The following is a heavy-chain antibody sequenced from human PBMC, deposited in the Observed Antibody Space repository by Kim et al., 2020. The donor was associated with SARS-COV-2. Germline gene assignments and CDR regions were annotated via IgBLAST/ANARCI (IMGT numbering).Heavy chain of an antibody. Sequence: ASVKVSCKTSGYPFSGFYIHWVRQAPGQGLEWMGWISPNNGATKYAEAFQGRVTMTRDTSINTAYLELSRVKSDDTAIYFCARGSDYHGLDVWGQGTTVTVSS. V-gene: IGHV1-2*02. CDR2: ISPNNGAT. CDR3: ARGSDYHGLDV. J-gene: IGHJ6*02. CDR1: GYPFSGFY.